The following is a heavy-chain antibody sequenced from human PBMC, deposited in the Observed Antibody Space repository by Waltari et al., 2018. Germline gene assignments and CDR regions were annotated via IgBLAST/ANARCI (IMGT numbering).Heavy chain of an antibody. Sequence: QVQLQQWGAGLLKPSETLSLTCAVYGGSFSGYYWSWIRQSPGKGLEWIGEINHSGSTNSNPSRKSRVTISVDTSKNQFSLKLSSVTAADTAVYYCARGRVGIAARGYYFDYWGQGTLVTVSS. V-gene: IGHV4-34*01. CDR1: GGSFSGYY. CDR2: INHSGST. D-gene: IGHD6-6*01. J-gene: IGHJ4*02. CDR3: ARGRVGIAARGYYFDY.